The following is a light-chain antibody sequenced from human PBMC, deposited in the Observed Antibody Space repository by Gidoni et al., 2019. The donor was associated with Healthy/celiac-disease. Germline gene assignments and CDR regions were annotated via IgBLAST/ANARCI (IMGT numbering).Light chain of an antibody. CDR3: QQANSFPLT. CDR1: QGISSW. J-gene: IGKJ3*01. CDR2: AAS. Sequence: DIQMTQSPSSVSASVGDRVTITCRASQGISSWLALYQQKPGKAPKLLIYAASSLQSGVPSRFSGSGSGTDFTLTISSLQPEDFATYYCQQANSFPLTFXPXTKVDIK. V-gene: IGKV1-12*01.